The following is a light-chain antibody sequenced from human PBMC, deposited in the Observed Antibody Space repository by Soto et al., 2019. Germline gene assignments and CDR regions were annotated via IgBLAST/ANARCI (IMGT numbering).Light chain of an antibody. CDR2: DAS. V-gene: IGKV1-5*01. CDR1: QSIGSS. Sequence: DIQMTQSPSTLSASVGARATITCRASQSIGSSLAWYQQKPGKAPNLLIYDASSLQIGFPSRFSGSVSGMDFTLIISSLQPDDFATYYCQLYNSYPLTFGGGTKGDIK. J-gene: IGKJ4*01. CDR3: QLYNSYPLT.